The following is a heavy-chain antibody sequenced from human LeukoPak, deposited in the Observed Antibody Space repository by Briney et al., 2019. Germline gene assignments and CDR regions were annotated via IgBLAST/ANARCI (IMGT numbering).Heavy chain of an antibody. CDR2: ISSSSYI. Sequence: GSLRLSCAASGFTFSSYSMNWVRQAPGKGLEWVSSISSSSYIYYADSVKGRFTISRDNAKNSLYLQMNSLRAEDTAAYYCARDLAGGPQVDYWGQGTLVTVSS. J-gene: IGHJ4*02. V-gene: IGHV3-21*01. D-gene: IGHD3-16*01. CDR1: GFTFSSYS. CDR3: ARDLAGGPQVDY.